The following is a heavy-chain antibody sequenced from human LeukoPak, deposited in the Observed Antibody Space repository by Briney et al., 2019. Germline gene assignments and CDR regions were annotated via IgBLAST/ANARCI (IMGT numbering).Heavy chain of an antibody. V-gene: IGHV4-59*08. CDR3: ARTSYYYGSGSYSFDY. J-gene: IGHJ4*02. CDR1: GGSISSYY. CDR2: IYYSGST. D-gene: IGHD3-10*01. Sequence: SETLSLTCTVSGGSISSYYWGWIRQPPGKGLEWIGYIYYSGSTNYNPSLKSRVTISVDTSKNQFSLKLSSVTAADTAVYYCARTSYYYGSGSYSFDYWGQGTLVTVSS.